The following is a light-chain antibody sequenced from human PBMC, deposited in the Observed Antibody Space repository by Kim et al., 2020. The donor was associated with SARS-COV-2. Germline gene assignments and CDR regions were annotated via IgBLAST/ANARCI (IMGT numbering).Light chain of an antibody. CDR2: DVS. CDR3: TSYTGSSTPYV. J-gene: IGLJ1*01. CDR1: CSDVGGYNC. V-gene: IGLV2-14*03. Sequence: QSALTQPASVSGSPGQSITISCTGTCSDVGGYNCVSWYQQHPGKAPKLMIYDVSNRPSGVSNRFSGSKSDNTASLTISGLQAEDEADYYCTSYTGSSTPYVFGTGTKVTVL.